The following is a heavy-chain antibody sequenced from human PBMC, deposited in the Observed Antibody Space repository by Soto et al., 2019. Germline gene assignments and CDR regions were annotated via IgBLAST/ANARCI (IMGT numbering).Heavy chain of an antibody. Sequence: QMQLVQSGPEAKKPGTSVKVSCKASGFPFSSSVVQWVRQGRGQRLEWIGWIVVGSGHTKYAQKFQERVSITRDMSTSTAYMELTSLRSEDTAMYYCATPDYGDYWYFDLWGRGTLVTVSS. D-gene: IGHD4-17*01. CDR1: GFPFSSSV. CDR2: IVVGSGHT. V-gene: IGHV1-58*01. J-gene: IGHJ2*01. CDR3: ATPDYGDYWYFDL.